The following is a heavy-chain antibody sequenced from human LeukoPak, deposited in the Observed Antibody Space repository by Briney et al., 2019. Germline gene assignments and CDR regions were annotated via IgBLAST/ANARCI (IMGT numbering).Heavy chain of an antibody. Sequence: SETLSLTCTVSGGSISSYYWSWIRQPPGKGLEWIGYIYHSGSTYYNPSLKSRVTISVDRSKNQFSLKLSSVTAADTAVYYCARDRYSGVPFDYWGQGTLVTVSS. V-gene: IGHV4-59*12. CDR3: ARDRYSGVPFDY. D-gene: IGHD6-25*01. J-gene: IGHJ4*02. CDR1: GGSISSYY. CDR2: IYHSGST.